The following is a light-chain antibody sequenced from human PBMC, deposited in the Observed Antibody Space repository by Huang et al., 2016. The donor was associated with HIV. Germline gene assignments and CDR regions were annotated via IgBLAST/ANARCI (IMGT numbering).Light chain of an antibody. CDR3: QQTFSVPLT. J-gene: IGKJ4*01. Sequence: DLQMTQSPSSLSASVGDRVTITCRASQSLNNYLNLYKQKPGKAPNLLIYSASTLQSGVPPRFSGGVSGTVFTLTISNLQPEDYATYYCQQTFSVPLTFGGGTKVEIK. CDR2: SAS. CDR1: QSLNNY. V-gene: IGKV1-39*01.